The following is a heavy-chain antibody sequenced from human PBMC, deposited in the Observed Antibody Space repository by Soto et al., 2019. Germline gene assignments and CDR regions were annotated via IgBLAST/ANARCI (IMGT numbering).Heavy chain of an antibody. Sequence: QVKPQQWGAGLLKPSETLSLTCAVYGGSFSSYYWSWIRQSPGKGLEWIGEINHSGSPSYNPSRRSRISISVDTSQNQFYLKLISVTAADTAEYDCLGWFNANCVDPWGQGTLVTVSS. D-gene: IGHD6-19*01. CDR2: INHSGSP. CDR1: GGSFSSYY. V-gene: IGHV4-34*01. CDR3: LGWFNANCVDP. J-gene: IGHJ5*02.